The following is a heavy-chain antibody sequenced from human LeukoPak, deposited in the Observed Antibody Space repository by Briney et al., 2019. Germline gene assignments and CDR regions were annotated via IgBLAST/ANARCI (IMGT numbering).Heavy chain of an antibody. J-gene: IGHJ4*02. Sequence: GGSLRLSCAASGFTFSSYGMTWVRQAPGKGLEWVSAISGSGGNTYYADSVKCRFTISRDSSQSSLFLQMNSLRAEDTGVYYCAKAYGGYSFDYWGQGTLVTVSS. D-gene: IGHD4-17*01. V-gene: IGHV3-23*01. CDR1: GFTFSSYG. CDR3: AKAYGGYSFDY. CDR2: ISGSGGNT.